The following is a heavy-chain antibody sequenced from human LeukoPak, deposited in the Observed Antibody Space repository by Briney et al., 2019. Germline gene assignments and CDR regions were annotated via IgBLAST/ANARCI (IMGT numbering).Heavy chain of an antibody. D-gene: IGHD4/OR15-4a*01. V-gene: IGHV3-7*03. Sequence: GGSLRLSCAASRFTFSDYYMTWVRQAPGRELEWVANIKEDGSEKNYVDSVKGRFTISRDNSKNTLYLQMNSLRAEDTAVYYCARRAGAYSHPYDYWGQGTLVTVSS. CDR3: ARRAGAYSHPYDY. CDR1: RFTFSDYY. J-gene: IGHJ4*02. CDR2: IKEDGSEK.